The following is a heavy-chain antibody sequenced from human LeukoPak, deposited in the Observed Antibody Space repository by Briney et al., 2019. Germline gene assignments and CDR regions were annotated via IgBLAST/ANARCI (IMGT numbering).Heavy chain of an antibody. CDR3: ARDTASRTAFDI. CDR1: RFTFSSYG. CDR2: IWYDGSNK. V-gene: IGHV3-33*01. Sequence: GRSLRLSCAASRFTFSSYGMHWVRQAPGKGLEWVAVIWYDGSNKYYADSVKGRFTISRDNSKNTLCLQMNSLRAEDTAVYYCARDTASRTAFDIWGQGTMVTVSS. J-gene: IGHJ3*02.